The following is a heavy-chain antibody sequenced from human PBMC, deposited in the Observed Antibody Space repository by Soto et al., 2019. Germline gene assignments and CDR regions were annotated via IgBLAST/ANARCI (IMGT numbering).Heavy chain of an antibody. CDR2: ISYGGRT. CDR3: ARHESRSGYSPDY. V-gene: IGHV4-39*01. D-gene: IGHD3-3*01. Sequence: QLQLQESGPGLVRPSETLSLTCTVSGGSIRSSYYYWGWIRQPPGKGLEWIGYISYGGRTYYNPSLKPRVTKPVDTSKNQFSLRLSAVTAADTAVYSRARHESRSGYSPDYWGQRTLVTVSS. J-gene: IGHJ4*02. CDR1: GGSIRSSYYY.